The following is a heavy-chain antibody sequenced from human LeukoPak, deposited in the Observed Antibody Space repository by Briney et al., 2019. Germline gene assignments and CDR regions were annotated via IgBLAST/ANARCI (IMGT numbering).Heavy chain of an antibody. D-gene: IGHD3-16*01. V-gene: IGHV3-21*01. CDR1: GFTFSSYN. Sequence: GGSLRLSCAASGFTFSSYNMNWVRQAPGKGLEWVSLISSSSDYIYYADSLKGRFTISRDNAKNSVYLQMNSLRADDTAVYYCASGGTYVLDYWGQGTLVTVSA. J-gene: IGHJ4*02. CDR2: ISSSSDYI. CDR3: ASGGTYVLDY.